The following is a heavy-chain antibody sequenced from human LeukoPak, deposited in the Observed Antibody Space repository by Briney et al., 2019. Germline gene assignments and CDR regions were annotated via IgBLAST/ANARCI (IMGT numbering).Heavy chain of an antibody. CDR3: ARTYTVTTSEADY. CDR2: INPNSGGT. CDR1: GYSFTGYY. Sequence: ASVKVSCKASGYSFTGYYIHWVRQAPGQGLEWMGRINPNSGGTNYAQKFQGWVTMTRDTSISTAYMEVSRLRSDDTAIYYCARTYTVTTSEADYWGQGTLVTVSS. V-gene: IGHV1-2*04. J-gene: IGHJ4*02. D-gene: IGHD4-17*01.